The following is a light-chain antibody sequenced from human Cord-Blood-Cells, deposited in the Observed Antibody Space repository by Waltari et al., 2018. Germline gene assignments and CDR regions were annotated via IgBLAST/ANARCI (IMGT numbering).Light chain of an antibody. CDR1: SSNIGSNT. V-gene: IGLV1-44*01. Sequence: GQRVTISCSGSSSNIGSNTVNWYQQLPGTAPKLLIYSNNQRPSGVPDRFSGSKSGTSASLAISGLQSEDEADYYCAAWDDSLNDAVFGGGTQLTVL. CDR2: SNN. CDR3: AAWDDSLNDAV. J-gene: IGLJ7*01.